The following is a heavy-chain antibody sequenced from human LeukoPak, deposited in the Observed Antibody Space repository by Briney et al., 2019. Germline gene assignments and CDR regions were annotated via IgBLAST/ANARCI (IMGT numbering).Heavy chain of an antibody. J-gene: IGHJ5*02. CDR1: GFSFSYYG. Sequence: GGSPRLSCAGSGFSFSYYGFHWFRQTPDKGLDWVAFTRYDGTVNHYKDSVKGRFTISRDNSKNTVYLQMSSLRTEDTAVYFCAKEENSGWYGTDLWGRGTQVIVSS. V-gene: IGHV3-30*02. CDR3: AKEENSGWYGTDL. CDR2: TRYDGTVN. D-gene: IGHD6-19*01.